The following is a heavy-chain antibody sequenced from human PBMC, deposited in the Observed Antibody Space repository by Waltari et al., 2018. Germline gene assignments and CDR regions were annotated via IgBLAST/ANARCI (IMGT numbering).Heavy chain of an antibody. CDR3: ARHSSSWLNWYFDL. CDR1: GGSISSYY. Sequence: QVQLQESGPGLVKPSETLSLTCTVSGGSISSYYWSWIRQPPGKGLEWIGYIYYSGSTNNNPPLNGRVTISVDTSKTQFSLKLSSVTAADTAVYYCARHSSSWLNWYFDLWGRGTLFTVSS. V-gene: IGHV4-59*08. J-gene: IGHJ2*01. D-gene: IGHD6-13*01. CDR2: IYYSGST.